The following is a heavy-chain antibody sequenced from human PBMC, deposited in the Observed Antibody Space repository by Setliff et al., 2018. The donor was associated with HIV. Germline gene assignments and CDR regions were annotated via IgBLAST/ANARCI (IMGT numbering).Heavy chain of an antibody. CDR3: ARDRPLQSVYVMGV. CDR2: INPSGGST. V-gene: IGHV1-46*01. J-gene: IGHJ6*02. Sequence: ASVKVSCKASGYSFTSYYIHWVRQAPGQGLEWVGIINPSGGSTSYRQKFQGRVTMTRDTSTSTVYMELSSLRSEDTAVYYCARDRPLQSVYVMGVWGQGTTVTVS. CDR1: GYSFTSYY. D-gene: IGHD1-1*01.